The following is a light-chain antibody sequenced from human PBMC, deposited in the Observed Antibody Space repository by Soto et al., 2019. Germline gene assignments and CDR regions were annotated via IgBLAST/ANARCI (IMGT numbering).Light chain of an antibody. Sequence: DIQMTQSPSTLSASVGDRVTITCRASQSISGWLAWYQQKPGKAPKLLIFGASNLKSGVPSRFSGSGSGTEFTLTISSLQPDDFATYYCQQYNSYTRTFGQGTKVEVK. V-gene: IGKV1-5*01. CDR1: QSISGW. J-gene: IGKJ1*01. CDR2: GAS. CDR3: QQYNSYTRT.